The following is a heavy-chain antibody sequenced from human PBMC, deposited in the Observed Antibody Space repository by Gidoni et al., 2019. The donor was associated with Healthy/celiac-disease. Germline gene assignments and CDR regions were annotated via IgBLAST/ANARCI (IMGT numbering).Heavy chain of an antibody. V-gene: IGHV3-30-3*01. CDR2: ISYDGSNK. J-gene: IGHJ6*02. CDR1: GFTFSSYA. Sequence: QVQLVESGGGVVQPGRSLRLSCAASGFTFSSYAMPWVRQAPGKGLEWVAVISYDGSNKYYADSVKGRFTISRDNSKNTLYLQMNSLRAEDTAVYYCARISAKRRGLPFSLVNDYGMDVWGQGTTVTVSS. CDR3: ARISAKRRGLPFSLVNDYGMDV. D-gene: IGHD1-26*01.